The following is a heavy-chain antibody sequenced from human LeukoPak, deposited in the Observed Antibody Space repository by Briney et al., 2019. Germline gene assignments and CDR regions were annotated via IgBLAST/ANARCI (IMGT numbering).Heavy chain of an antibody. J-gene: IGHJ5*02. CDR1: NGSVNSGDYY. V-gene: IGHV4-30-4*08. CDR2: IYRMRIT. D-gene: IGHD1-26*01. CDR3: ARSSWSRKGGRGLGS. Sequence: SETLSLTCSVSNGSVNSGDYYWTWIRQPPWKGLEWVGHIYRMRITNYSPSLESRVSISLDTSENQFSLNLRSVTAADTAMYHCARSSWSRKGGRGLGSWGQGTLVTVSS.